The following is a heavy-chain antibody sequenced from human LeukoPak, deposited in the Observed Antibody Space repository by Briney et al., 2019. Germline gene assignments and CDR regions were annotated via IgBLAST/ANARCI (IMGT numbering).Heavy chain of an antibody. CDR1: GGSISSGGYY. CDR3: ARHSDCSGGSCYLYLDY. J-gene: IGHJ4*02. D-gene: IGHD2-15*01. V-gene: IGHV4-31*03. Sequence: SETLSLTCTVSGGSISSGGYYWSWIRQLPGTGLEWIGYIYYSGSTYYNPSLKSRVTISVDTSKNQFSLKLSSVTAADTAVYYCARHSDCSGGSCYLYLDYWGQGTLVTVSS. CDR2: IYYSGST.